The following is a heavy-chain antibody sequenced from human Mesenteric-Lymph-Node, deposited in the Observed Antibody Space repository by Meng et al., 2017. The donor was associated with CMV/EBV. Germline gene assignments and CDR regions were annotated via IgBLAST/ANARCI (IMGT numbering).Heavy chain of an antibody. CDR1: GFSFNNYE. V-gene: IGHV3-23*01. J-gene: IGHJ6*02. CDR3: ARAWGNTIFGVVTPHGMDV. D-gene: IGHD3-3*01. CDR2: ISSAGLGT. Sequence: GESLKISCEVSGFSFNNYEMNWVRQAPGKGLEWVSAISSAGLGTYYADSVRGRFTISRNNSKNMFHLQMSSLRAEDTAVYYCARAWGNTIFGVVTPHGMDVWGQGTTVTVSS.